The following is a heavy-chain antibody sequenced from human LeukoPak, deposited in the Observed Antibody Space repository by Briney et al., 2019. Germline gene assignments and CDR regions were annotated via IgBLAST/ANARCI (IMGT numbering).Heavy chain of an antibody. D-gene: IGHD4-17*01. J-gene: IGHJ4*02. CDR1: GFTFSSYA. CDR3: AKGILRYGDYPN. Sequence: GGSLRLSCAASGFTFSSYAMSWVRQAPGKGLEWVAFIRYDGSNKYYADSVKGRFTISRDNSKNTLYLQMNSLRAEDTAVYYCAKGILRYGDYPNWGQGTLVTVSS. CDR2: IRYDGSNK. V-gene: IGHV3-30*02.